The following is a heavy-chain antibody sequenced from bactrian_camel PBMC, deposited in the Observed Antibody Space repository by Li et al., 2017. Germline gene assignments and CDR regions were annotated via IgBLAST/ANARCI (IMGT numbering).Heavy chain of an antibody. V-gene: IGHV3S53*01. J-gene: IGHJ4*01. CDR2: IRDGGATT. CDR1: GNILSTFS. D-gene: IGHD4*01. CDR3: VSFTVGSDWGQNRRDEYNY. Sequence: VQLVESGGGSVQSGGSLKLSCDASGNILSTFSMAWFRQAPGKEREGVAAIRDGGATTNYSSSVRGRFIISQDNAKNTVYLQMNTLEPEDTAVYYCVSFTVGSDWGQNRRDEYNYWGRGTQVTVS.